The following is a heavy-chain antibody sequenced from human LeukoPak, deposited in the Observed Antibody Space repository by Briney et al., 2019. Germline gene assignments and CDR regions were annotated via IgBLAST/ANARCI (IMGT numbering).Heavy chain of an antibody. CDR1: GFTFSNYW. CDR2: ISSSSSTI. CDR3: ARVGTDYGDYGRYFDY. J-gene: IGHJ4*02. D-gene: IGHD4-17*01. Sequence: PGGSLRLSCAASGFTFSNYWMNWVRQAPGKGLEWVSYISSSSSTIYYADSVKGRFTISRDNAKNSLYLQMNSLRAEDTAVYYCARVGTDYGDYGRYFDYWGQGTLVTVSS. V-gene: IGHV3-48*01.